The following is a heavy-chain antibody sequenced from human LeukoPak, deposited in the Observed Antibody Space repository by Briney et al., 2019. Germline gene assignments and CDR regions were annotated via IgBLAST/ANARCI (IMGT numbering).Heavy chain of an antibody. CDR1: GYTFTSYY. CDR3: ASNALPYYYDSSGYYPPYYYYGMDV. V-gene: IGHV1-46*01. CDR2: INPSGGST. J-gene: IGHJ6*02. Sequence: ASVKVSCKASGYTFTSYYMHWVRQAPGQGLEWMGIINPSGGSTSYAQKFQGRVTMTRDTSTSKVYMELSRLRSEDTAVYYCASNALPYYYDSSGYYPPYYYYGMDVWGQGTTVTVSS. D-gene: IGHD3-22*01.